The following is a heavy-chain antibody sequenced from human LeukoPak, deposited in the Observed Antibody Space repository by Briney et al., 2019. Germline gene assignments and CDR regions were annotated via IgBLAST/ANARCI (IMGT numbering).Heavy chain of an antibody. D-gene: IGHD1-26*01. CDR3: ARASAGATTDYYGMDV. CDR2: IIPILGIA. V-gene: IGHV1-69*04. J-gene: IGHJ6*02. CDR1: GGTFSSYA. Sequence: GASVKVSCKASGGTFSSYAISWVRQAPGQGLEWMGRIIPILGIANYAQKFQGRVTITADKSTSTAYMELSSLRSEGTAVYYCARASAGATTDYYGMDVWGQGTTVTVSS.